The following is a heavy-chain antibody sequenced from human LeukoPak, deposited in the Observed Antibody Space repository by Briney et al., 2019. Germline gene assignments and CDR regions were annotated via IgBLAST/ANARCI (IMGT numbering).Heavy chain of an antibody. D-gene: IGHD6-13*01. CDR2: IIPIFGTA. V-gene: IGHV1-69*13. CDR3: ARGFSYTSSSSSDI. J-gene: IGHJ3*02. Sequence: SVKVSCKASGGTFSSYAISWVRQAPGQGLEWMGGIIPIFGTAHYAQKFQGRVTITADESTSTAYMDLSSLRSEDTALYYCARGFSYTSSSSSDIWGQGTMVTVSS. CDR1: GGTFSSYA.